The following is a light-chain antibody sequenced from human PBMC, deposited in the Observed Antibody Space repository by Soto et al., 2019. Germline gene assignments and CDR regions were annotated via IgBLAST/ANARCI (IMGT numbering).Light chain of an antibody. Sequence: QSVLTQPASVSGSLGQSITISCTGTSSDVGGYNYVSWYQQRPGKAPKTLIYEVNNRPSGVSNRFSGSKSGDTASLAISGLQAEDEADYYCSSYTSSSTLVVFGGGTKLTVL. CDR1: SSDVGGYNY. CDR3: SSYTSSSTLVV. J-gene: IGLJ2*01. V-gene: IGLV2-14*01. CDR2: EVN.